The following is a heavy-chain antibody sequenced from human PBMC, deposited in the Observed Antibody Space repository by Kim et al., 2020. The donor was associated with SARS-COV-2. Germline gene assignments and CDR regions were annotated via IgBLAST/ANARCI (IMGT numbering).Heavy chain of an antibody. CDR2: FDPEDGET. J-gene: IGHJ6*02. D-gene: IGHD6-13*01. CDR3: ATLLLASPYSTQLVPDGLDV. Sequence: ASVKVSCKVSGYTLTELSMHWVRQAPGKGLEWMGGFDPEDGETIYAQKFQGRVTMTEDTSTDTAYMELSSLRSEDTAVYYCATLLLASPYSTQLVPDGLDVWGQGTTVTVSS. CDR1: GYTLTELS. V-gene: IGHV1-24*01.